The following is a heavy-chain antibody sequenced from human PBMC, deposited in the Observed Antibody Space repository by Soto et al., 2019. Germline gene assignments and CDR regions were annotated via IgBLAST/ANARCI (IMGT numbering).Heavy chain of an antibody. CDR2: MGYNGFT. D-gene: IGHD3-10*01. CDR3: ARQGFGELHGLVDV. V-gene: IGHV4-59*08. Sequence: QVQLQESGPGLVKPSETLSLTCTISGGPMNNYYCSWFRQPRGQGLEWIGYMGYNGFTRYNPSLRRPVAISLATAKNQFSLNMSSVTAADTALYYCARQGFGELHGLVDVWGQGITVTVSS. CDR1: GGPMNNYY. J-gene: IGHJ6*02.